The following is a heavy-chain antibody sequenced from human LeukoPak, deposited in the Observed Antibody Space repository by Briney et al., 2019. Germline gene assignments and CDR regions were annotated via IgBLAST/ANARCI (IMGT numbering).Heavy chain of an antibody. D-gene: IGHD3-16*01. CDR1: GGTFSSYA. CDR2: IIPILGIA. V-gene: IGHV1-69*04. CDR3: ASAHPHMITFGGATFDY. Sequence: ASVKVSCKASGGTFSSYAISWVRQAPGQGLEWMGRIIPILGIANYAQKFQGRVTITADKSTSTAYMELSSLRSEDAAVYYCASAHPHMITFGGATFDYWGQGTMVTVSS. J-gene: IGHJ4*02.